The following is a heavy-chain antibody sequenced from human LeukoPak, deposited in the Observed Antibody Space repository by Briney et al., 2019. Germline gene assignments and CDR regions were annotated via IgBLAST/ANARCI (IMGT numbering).Heavy chain of an antibody. CDR3: ARDATTLGATIGMDV. CDR2: IWYDGSNK. CDR1: GFTFSSYG. V-gene: IGHV3-33*01. D-gene: IGHD1-26*01. J-gene: IGHJ6*02. Sequence: TGGSLRLSCAASGFTFSSYGMHWVRQAPGKGLEWVAVIWYDGSNKYYADSVKGRFTISRDNSKNTLYLQMNSLRAEDTAVYYCARDATTLGATIGMDVWGQGTTVTVSS.